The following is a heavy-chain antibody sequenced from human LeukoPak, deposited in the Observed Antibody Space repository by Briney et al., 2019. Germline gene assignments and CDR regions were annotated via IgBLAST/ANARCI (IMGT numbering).Heavy chain of an antibody. Sequence: GASVKVSCKASGGTFSSYAISWVRQAPGQGLEWMGGIIPIFGTANYAQKFQGRVTITADESTSTAYMELSSLRSEDTVVYYCARSLGDYDFWSGQDYFDYWGQGTLVTVSS. J-gene: IGHJ4*02. CDR1: GGTFSSYA. CDR3: ARSLGDYDFWSGQDYFDY. V-gene: IGHV1-69*01. CDR2: IIPIFGTA. D-gene: IGHD3-3*01.